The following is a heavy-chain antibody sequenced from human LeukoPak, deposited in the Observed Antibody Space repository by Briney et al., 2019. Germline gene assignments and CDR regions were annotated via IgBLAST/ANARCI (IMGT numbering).Heavy chain of an antibody. V-gene: IGHV3-48*04. CDR2: ISSSSSTI. Sequence: GGFLRLSCAASGFTFSSYSMNRVRQAPGKGLEWVSYISSSSSTIYYADSVKGRFTITRDNAENSLYLQMNSLKVGDSAIYYCATYDSWSGYNIAYWGQGTLVTVSS. D-gene: IGHD3-3*01. CDR1: GFTFSSYS. CDR3: ATYDSWSGYNIAY. J-gene: IGHJ4*02.